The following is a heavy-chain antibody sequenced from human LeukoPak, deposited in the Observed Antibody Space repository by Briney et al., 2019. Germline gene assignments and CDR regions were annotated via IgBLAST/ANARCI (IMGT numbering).Heavy chain of an antibody. CDR3: ARDGRSDYYYDSSGNFDY. Sequence: SETLSLTCTVSGGSISSSSYYWGWIRQPPGKGLEWIGSIYYSGSTYYNPSLKSRVTISVDTSKNQFSLKLSSVTAADTAVYYCARDGRSDYYYDSSGNFDYWGQGALVTVSS. V-gene: IGHV4-39*07. J-gene: IGHJ4*02. CDR2: IYYSGST. CDR1: GGSISSSSYY. D-gene: IGHD3-22*01.